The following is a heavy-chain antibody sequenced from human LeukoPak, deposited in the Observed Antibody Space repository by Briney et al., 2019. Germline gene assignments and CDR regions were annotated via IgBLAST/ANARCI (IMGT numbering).Heavy chain of an antibody. D-gene: IGHD2-21*01. CDR3: IRDEALWRLDY. CDR2: IDERGTNA. J-gene: IGHJ4*02. Sequence: PGGSLRLSFAASGLTFVTEWMQWVRQAPGKGLVWVSRIDERGTNAMYADSVKGRFSISKDNAKNTVNLQMNSLRADDTGVYYCIRDEALWRLDYWGQGTLVTVSS. CDR1: GLTFVTEW. V-gene: IGHV3-74*03.